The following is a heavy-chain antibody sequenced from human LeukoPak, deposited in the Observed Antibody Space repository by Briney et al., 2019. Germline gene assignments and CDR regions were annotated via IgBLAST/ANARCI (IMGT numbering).Heavy chain of an antibody. CDR2: IGTAGDT. V-gene: IGHV3-13*01. CDR1: GFTFSSYD. J-gene: IGHJ6*03. Sequence: PGGSLRLSCAASGFTFSSYDMHWVRQATGKGLEWVSAIGTAGDTYYPGSVKGRFTISRENAKNSLYLQMNSLRAGDTAVYYCARGDSSSWAYYYYYYYMDVWGKGTTVTVSS. CDR3: ARGDSSSWAYYYYYYYMDV. D-gene: IGHD6-13*01.